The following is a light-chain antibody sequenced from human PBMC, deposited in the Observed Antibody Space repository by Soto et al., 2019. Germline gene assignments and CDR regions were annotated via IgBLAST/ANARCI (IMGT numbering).Light chain of an antibody. CDR1: QSISSS. CDR3: QQYGSSPPT. V-gene: IGKV3-20*01. CDR2: GAS. Sequence: EIVLTQPPGTLSLSPGERATPSCRPSQSISSSLAWYQQKPGQAPRLLIFGASIRATGIPDKFSGSGSGTDFALTITRLEPEDFAVYSCQQYGSSPPTFGQGTKVDIK. J-gene: IGKJ1*01.